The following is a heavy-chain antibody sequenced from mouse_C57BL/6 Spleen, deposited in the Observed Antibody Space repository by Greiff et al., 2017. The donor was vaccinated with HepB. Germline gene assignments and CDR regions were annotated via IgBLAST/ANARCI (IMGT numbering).Heavy chain of an antibody. Sequence: QVQLKESGAELVKPGASVKISCKASGYAFSSYWMNWVTQRPGKGLEWIGQIYPGDGDTNYNGKFTGQATLTEANSSSTSYMQLRSLTSEDSAVYCSAGRYYGSTDYWGQGTTLTVSS. V-gene: IGHV1-80*01. CDR3: AGRYYGSTDY. J-gene: IGHJ2*01. D-gene: IGHD1-1*01. CDR1: GYAFSSYW. CDR2: IYPGDGDT.